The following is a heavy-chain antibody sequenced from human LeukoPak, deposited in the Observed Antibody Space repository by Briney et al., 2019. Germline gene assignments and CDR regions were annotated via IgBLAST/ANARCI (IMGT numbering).Heavy chain of an antibody. CDR1: GGSISSYY. D-gene: IGHD6-13*01. Sequence: SETLSLTCTVSGGSISSYYWSWIRQPPGKGLEWIGYIYYSGSTNCNPSLKSRVTISVDTSKNQFSLKLSSVTAADTAVYYCAISSSWYRHDYWGQGTLVTVSS. CDR2: IYYSGST. J-gene: IGHJ4*02. CDR3: AISSSWYRHDY. V-gene: IGHV4-59*08.